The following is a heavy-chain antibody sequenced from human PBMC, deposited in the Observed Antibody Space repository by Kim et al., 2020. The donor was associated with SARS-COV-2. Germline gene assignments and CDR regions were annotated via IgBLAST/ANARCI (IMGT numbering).Heavy chain of an antibody. CDR2: IKQDGSEK. J-gene: IGHJ4*02. V-gene: IGHV3-7*03. CDR3: ASGGYSSSWYVDYFDY. D-gene: IGHD6-13*01. Sequence: GGSLRLSCAASGFTFSSYWMSWVRQAPGKGLEWVANIKQDGSEKYYVDSVKGRFTISRDNAKNSLYLQMNSLRAEDTAVYYCASGGYSSSWYVDYFDYWGQGTLVTVSS. CDR1: GFTFSSYW.